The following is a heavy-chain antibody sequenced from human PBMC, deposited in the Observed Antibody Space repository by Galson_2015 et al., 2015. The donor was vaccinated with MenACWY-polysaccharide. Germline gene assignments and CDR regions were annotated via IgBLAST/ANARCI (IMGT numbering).Heavy chain of an antibody. CDR3: AKGGREVDNWLDP. CDR1: GFTFSSYV. V-gene: IGHV3-23*01. J-gene: IGHJ5*02. CDR2: ITDSGSST. D-gene: IGHD1-26*01. Sequence: SLRLSCAVSGFTFSSYVMSWVRQAPGRGLEWVSSITDSGSSTYYVDSVKGRFTISRDKSKNTLFLQMNSLRADDTAVYYCAKGGREVDNWLDPWGQGALVTVSS.